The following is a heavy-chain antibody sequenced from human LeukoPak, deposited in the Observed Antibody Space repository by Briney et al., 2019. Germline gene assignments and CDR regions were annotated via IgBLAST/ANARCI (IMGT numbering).Heavy chain of an antibody. V-gene: IGHV3-53*01. D-gene: IGHD3-3*01. CDR3: ARNQLRFFTPFWFDP. CDR1: GFTVSDNY. Sequence: GGSLRLSCAASGFTVSDNYMSWVRQAPGKGLEWVSVIYRSGGTFYSDSVKGRFTISRDFSRNTLYLQMNSLRADDTAVYYCARNQLRFFTPFWFDPWGQGTLVTVSS. J-gene: IGHJ5*02. CDR2: IYRSGGT.